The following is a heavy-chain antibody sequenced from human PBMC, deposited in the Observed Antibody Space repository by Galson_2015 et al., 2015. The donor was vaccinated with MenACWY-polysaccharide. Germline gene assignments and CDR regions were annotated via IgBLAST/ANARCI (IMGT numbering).Heavy chain of an antibody. CDR2: ITYDASDQ. Sequence: SLRLSCAASGFTFSNYGMHWVRQAPGKGLEWVTYITYDASDQNYAGSVKGRFTISRDNSKNMLYLQMDSLRPEDTAVYYCAKRQNSSRGPFDPWGQGTLVTGSP. CDR1: GFTFSNYG. J-gene: IGHJ5*02. D-gene: IGHD6-19*01. V-gene: IGHV3-30*18. CDR3: AKRQNSSRGPFDP.